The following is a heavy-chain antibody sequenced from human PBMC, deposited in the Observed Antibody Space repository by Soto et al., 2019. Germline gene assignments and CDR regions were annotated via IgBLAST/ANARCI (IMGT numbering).Heavy chain of an antibody. CDR2: VPPNDVDSHA. CDR1: GFTFTNYC. Sequence: PGESLKISCEGSGFTFTNYCIAWVRQVPGKGLEWMGIVPPNDVDSHAKYTPSFKGQVTISADKSISTAYLQWSSLKASDTALYYCVTVVGVVSASYLFDLWGQGTPVTVSS. J-gene: IGHJ4*03. CDR3: VTVVGVVSASYLFDL. V-gene: IGHV5-51*01. D-gene: IGHD2-21*02.